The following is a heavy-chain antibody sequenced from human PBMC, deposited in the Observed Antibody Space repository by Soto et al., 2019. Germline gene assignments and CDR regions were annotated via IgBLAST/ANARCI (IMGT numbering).Heavy chain of an antibody. V-gene: IGHV3-74*01. D-gene: IGHD3-22*01. CDR3: ARDYYDSSGYFGGQSDTFDY. J-gene: IGHJ4*02. CDR2: INSDGSST. Sequence: GGSLRLSCAASGFTLSSYWMHWVRQAPGKGLVWVSRINSDGSSTSYADSVKGRFTISRDNAKNTLYLQMNSLRAEDAAVYYCARDYYDSSGYFGGQSDTFDYWGQGTLVTSPQ. CDR1: GFTLSSYW.